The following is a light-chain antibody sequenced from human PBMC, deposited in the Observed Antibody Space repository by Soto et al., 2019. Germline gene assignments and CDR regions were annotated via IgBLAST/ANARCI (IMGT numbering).Light chain of an antibody. Sequence: EIVMTQSPATLSVSPGERATLSCRASQSLSSSLAWYQQKPGQAPRLLIYDASTRATDIPARFSGSGSGTEFTLTISSLQSEDSAVYYCRQYFRWRTFGQGTKVEI. V-gene: IGKV3-15*01. CDR3: RQYFRWRT. CDR1: QSLSSS. CDR2: DAS. J-gene: IGKJ1*01.